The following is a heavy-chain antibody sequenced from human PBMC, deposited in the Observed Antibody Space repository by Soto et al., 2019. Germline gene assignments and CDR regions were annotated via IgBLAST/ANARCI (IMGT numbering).Heavy chain of an antibody. CDR1: GGTFSSYA. D-gene: IGHD1-1*01. J-gene: IGHJ6*02. CDR2: IIPIFGTA. CDR3: ARYERDYYGMDV. V-gene: IGHV1-69*06. Sequence: SVNVSCKASGGTFSSYAISWVRQAPGQGLELMGGIIPIFGTANYAQKFQGRVTITAXXXXXXAXMXMXSXRSEXTAVYYCARYERDYYGMDVWGQGTTVTVSS.